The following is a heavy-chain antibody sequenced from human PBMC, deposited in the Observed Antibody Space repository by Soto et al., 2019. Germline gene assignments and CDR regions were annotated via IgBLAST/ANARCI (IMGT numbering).Heavy chain of an antibody. CDR3: ARWTGHSNGYYDY. V-gene: IGHV3-33*01. CDR1: GFTFSTHG. CDR2: IWFDGSRT. J-gene: IGHJ4*02. D-gene: IGHD3-22*01. Sequence: GGSLRLSCAASGFTFSTHGMHWVRQAPGKGLEWVAVIWFDGSRTYYADSVKGRLTISRDNSKNTVDLQMNSLRVEDTAVYYCARWTGHSNGYYDYWGRGTLVTVSS.